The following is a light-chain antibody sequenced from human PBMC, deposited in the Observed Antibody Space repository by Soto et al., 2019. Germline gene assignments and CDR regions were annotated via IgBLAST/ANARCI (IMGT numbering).Light chain of an antibody. CDR2: AVS. V-gene: IGLV2-14*01. CDR3: SSYTTSSTLLI. Sequence: QSALTQPASVSGSPGQSITISCTGTSSDIGGYNSVSWYQQHPGKAPKLVIYAVSNRPSGVSGRFSGSKSGNTASLTMSGLQAEDEATYYCSSYTTSSTLLIFGGGTKLTVL. CDR1: SSDIGGYNS. J-gene: IGLJ2*01.